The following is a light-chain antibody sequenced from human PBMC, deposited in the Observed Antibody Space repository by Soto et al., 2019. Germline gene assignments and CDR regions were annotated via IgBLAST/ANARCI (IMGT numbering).Light chain of an antibody. J-gene: IGKJ2*01. CDR3: QQLTNFRFT. CDR2: GAS. Sequence: EILMTQSPATLSVSPGDRATLSCRASQSVSNNLAWYQQRPGQAPRLLIYGASTRATGIPARFSGSGSGTEFTLTISSLQSEDFAVYYCQQLTNFRFTFGQGTKLDIK. CDR1: QSVSNN. V-gene: IGKV3-15*01.